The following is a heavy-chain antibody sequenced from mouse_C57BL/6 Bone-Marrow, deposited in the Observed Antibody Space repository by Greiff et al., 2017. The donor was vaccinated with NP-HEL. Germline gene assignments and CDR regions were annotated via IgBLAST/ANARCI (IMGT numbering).Heavy chain of an antibody. CDR1: GFTFSDYG. CDR3: ARGYRGLYYHAMDY. V-gene: IGHV5-17*01. CDR2: INRGSSTI. D-gene: IGHD2-12*01. Sequence: EVMLVESGGGLVKPGGSLKLSCAASGFTFSDYGMNWVRQAPEKGLAWVAYINRGSSTIYYADTVKGRFTIPRDNAKNTLFLQMTSLRSEDTAMYYCARGYRGLYYHAMDYWGQGTSVTVSS. J-gene: IGHJ4*01.